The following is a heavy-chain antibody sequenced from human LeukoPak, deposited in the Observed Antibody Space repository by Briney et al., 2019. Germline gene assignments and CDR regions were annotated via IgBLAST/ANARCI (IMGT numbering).Heavy chain of an antibody. CDR3: AGGWELDAFDI. D-gene: IGHD1-26*01. Sequence: PSETLSLTCTVSGGSISSYYWSWIRQPPGKGLEWIGYIYYSGSTNHNPSLKSRVTISVDTSKNQFSLKLSSVTAADTAVYYCAGGWELDAFDIWGQGTMVTVSS. J-gene: IGHJ3*02. V-gene: IGHV4-59*01. CDR1: GGSISSYY. CDR2: IYYSGST.